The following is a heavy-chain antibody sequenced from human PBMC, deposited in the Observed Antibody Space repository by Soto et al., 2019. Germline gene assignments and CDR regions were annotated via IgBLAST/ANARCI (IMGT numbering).Heavy chain of an antibody. CDR3: ARVGYGDHIDY. V-gene: IGHV1-69*02. J-gene: IGHJ4*02. D-gene: IGHD4-17*01. CDR2: IIPILGIA. CDR1: GGTFSSYT. Sequence: QVQLVQSGAEVKKPGSSVKVSCKASGGTFSSYTISWVRQAPGQGLEWMGRIIPILGIANYAQKFQGRVTMTADKSTSTAYMELSSLRSEDTAVYYCARVGYGDHIDYWGQGTLVTVSS.